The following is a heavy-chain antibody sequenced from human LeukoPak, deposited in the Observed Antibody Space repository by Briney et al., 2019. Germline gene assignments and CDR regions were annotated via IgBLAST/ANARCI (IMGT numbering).Heavy chain of an antibody. V-gene: IGHV6-1*01. CDR3: ARDLGLAATAYSDAFDI. Sequence: SQTLSLTFVISGDSVSRNSAAWNWIRQSPSRGLEWLGRTYYRSKWYNDYAVSVKSRITINPDTSKNQFSLRLNSVTPEDTAVYYCARDLGLAATAYSDAFDIWGQGTMVTVSS. D-gene: IGHD6-25*01. CDR1: GDSVSRNSAA. CDR2: TYYRSKWYN. J-gene: IGHJ3*02.